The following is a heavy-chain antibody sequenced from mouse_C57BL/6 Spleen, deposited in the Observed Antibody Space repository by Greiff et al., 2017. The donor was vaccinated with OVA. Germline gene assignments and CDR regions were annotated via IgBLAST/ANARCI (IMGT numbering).Heavy chain of an antibody. CDR2: IRSKSSNYAT. CDR3: VRDSYGSIYYAMDY. J-gene: IGHJ4*01. V-gene: IGHV10-3*01. D-gene: IGHD1-1*01. CDR1: GFTFNTYA. Sequence: EVQGVESGGGLVQPTGSLKLSCAASGFTFNTYAMHWVRQAPGKGLEWVARIRSKSSNYATYYADSVKDKFTISRDDSQSMLYLQMNNLKTEDTAMYYCVRDSYGSIYYAMDYWGQGTSVTVSS.